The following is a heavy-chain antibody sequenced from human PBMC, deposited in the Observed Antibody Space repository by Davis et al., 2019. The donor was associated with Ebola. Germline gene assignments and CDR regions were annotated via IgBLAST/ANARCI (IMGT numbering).Heavy chain of an antibody. V-gene: IGHV4-34*01. CDR3: ARGRPYCTGGVCYGYYYGMDV. Sequence: PSETLSLTCAVYGGSFSGYYWSWIRQPPGKGLEWIGEINHSGSTNYNPSLKSRVTISVDTSKNQFSLKLSSVTAADTAVYYCARGRPYCTGGVCYGYYYGMDVWGQGTTVTVSS. CDR2: INHSGST. D-gene: IGHD2-8*02. J-gene: IGHJ6*02. CDR1: GGSFSGYY.